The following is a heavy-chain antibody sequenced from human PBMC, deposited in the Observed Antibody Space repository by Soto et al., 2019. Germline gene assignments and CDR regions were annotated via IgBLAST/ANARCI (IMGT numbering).Heavy chain of an antibody. D-gene: IGHD3-3*01. CDR2: IYYSGST. CDR3: ARDRGFLEWQNYYYGMDV. Sequence: SETLSLTCTVSGGSISSYYWSWIRQPPGKGLEWIGYIYYSGSTNYNPSLKSRVTISVDTSKNQFSLKLSSVTAADTAVYYCARDRGFLEWQNYYYGMDVWGQGTTVTVS. V-gene: IGHV4-59*01. J-gene: IGHJ6*02. CDR1: GGSISSYY.